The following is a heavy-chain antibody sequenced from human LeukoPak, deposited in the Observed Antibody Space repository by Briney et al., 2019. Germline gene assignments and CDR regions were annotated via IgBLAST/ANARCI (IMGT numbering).Heavy chain of an antibody. D-gene: IGHD2-2*01. CDR2: LNSDGSST. V-gene: IGHV3-74*01. CDR1: GFRFSDFA. CDR3: VRDLRYCSSTSCYDPCFDY. J-gene: IGHJ4*02. Sequence: GGSLRLSCAASGFRFSDFAMSWVRQAPGKGLVWVSRLNSDGSSTGYADSVKGRFTISRDNARNTLYLQMNSLRAEDTAVYYCVRDLRYCSSTSCYDPCFDYWGQGTLVTVSS.